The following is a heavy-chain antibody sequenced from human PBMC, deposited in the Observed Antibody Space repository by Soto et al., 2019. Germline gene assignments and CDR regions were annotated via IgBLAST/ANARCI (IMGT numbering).Heavy chain of an antibody. Sequence: AALQISDEGSGCKVSSSWCSWVRQMPGKGLEWMGRIDPSDSYTNYSPSFQGHVTISADKSISTAYLQWSSLKAPDTAMYYCARHVGGPAAPRDYWGQGTLVTGSS. J-gene: IGHJ4*02. CDR1: GCKVSSSW. CDR2: IDPSDSYT. V-gene: IGHV5-10-1*01. D-gene: IGHD2-2*01. CDR3: ARHVGGPAAPRDY.